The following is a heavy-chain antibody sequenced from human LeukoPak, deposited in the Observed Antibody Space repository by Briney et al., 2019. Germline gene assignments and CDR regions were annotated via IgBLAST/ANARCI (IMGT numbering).Heavy chain of an antibody. CDR3: AELGITMIGGV. Sequence: GGSLRLSCAASGFTFSDYYMSWIRQAPGKGLEWVSYISSSGSTIYYADSVKGRFTISRDNSKNTLYLHMNSLRVEDTAVYYCAELGITMIGGVWGKGTTVTISS. V-gene: IGHV3-11*04. CDR2: ISSSGSTI. J-gene: IGHJ6*04. CDR1: GFTFSDYY. D-gene: IGHD3-10*02.